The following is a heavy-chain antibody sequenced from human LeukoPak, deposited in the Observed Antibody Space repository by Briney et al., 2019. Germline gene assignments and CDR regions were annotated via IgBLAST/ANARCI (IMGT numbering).Heavy chain of an antibody. CDR3: SRDGGARDESAFDL. V-gene: IGHV3-72*01. D-gene: IGHD3-16*01. Sequence: PGGSLRLSCEASGFTLSDYILDWLRQAPGKGLEWVGRTRSKLESYYTECEASVKGRCTVERADSKNRLFLDMNSLRTEDTAVYRCSRDGGARDESAFDLWGQEAMLTVSS. CDR2: TRSKLESYYT. J-gene: IGHJ3*01. CDR1: GFTLSDYI.